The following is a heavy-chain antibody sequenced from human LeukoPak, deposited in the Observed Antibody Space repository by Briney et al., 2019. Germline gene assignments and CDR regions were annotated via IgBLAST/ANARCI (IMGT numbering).Heavy chain of an antibody. V-gene: IGHV3-73*01. Sequence: GGSLRLSCAASGFTFSGSAMHWVRQASGKGLEWVGRIRSKANSYATAYAASVKGRFTISRDDSKNTAYLQMNSLKTEDTAVYYCTARYLHGGAAGMYYYYCYMDVWGKGTTVTVSS. J-gene: IGHJ6*03. CDR3: TARYLHGGAAGMYYYYCYMDV. CDR2: IRSKANSYAT. D-gene: IGHD6-13*01. CDR1: GFTFSGSA.